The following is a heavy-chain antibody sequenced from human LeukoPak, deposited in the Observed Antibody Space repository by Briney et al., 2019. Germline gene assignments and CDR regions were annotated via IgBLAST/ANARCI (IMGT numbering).Heavy chain of an antibody. Sequence: ASVKVSCKASGYTFTRYGISWVRQAPGQGLEWMGIINPSGGSTTYAQKLQGRVTMTRDTYTSTVYMELSSLRSDDTAVYYCARPAPTGVDALDIWGQGTMVTVSS. CDR3: ARPAPTGVDALDI. D-gene: IGHD3-10*01. V-gene: IGHV1-46*04. CDR1: GYTFTRYG. J-gene: IGHJ3*02. CDR2: INPSGGST.